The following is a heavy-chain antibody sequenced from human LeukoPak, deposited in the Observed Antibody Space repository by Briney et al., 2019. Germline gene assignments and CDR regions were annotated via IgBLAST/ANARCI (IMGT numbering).Heavy chain of an antibody. CDR1: GFTFDDYA. CDR3: AKEGLLRTFDY. CDR2: ISWNSGSI. J-gene: IGHJ4*02. V-gene: IGHV3-9*01. Sequence: GGSLRLSCAASGFTFDDYAMHWVRQVPGKGLEWVSGISWNSGSIDYADSVKGRFTITRDNAKNSLYLQMSSLRVEDTALYYCAKEGLLRTFDYWGQGTLVTVSS.